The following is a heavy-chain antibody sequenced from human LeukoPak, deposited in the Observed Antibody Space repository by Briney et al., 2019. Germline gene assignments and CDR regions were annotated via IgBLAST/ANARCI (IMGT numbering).Heavy chain of an antibody. J-gene: IGHJ4*02. D-gene: IGHD4-17*01. V-gene: IGHV4-59*01. CDR1: GGSISSYY. Sequence: SETLSLTCTVSGGSISSYYWSWIRQPPGKGLEWIGYIYYSGSTNYNPSLKSRVTISVDTSKNQFSLKLSSVTAADTAVYYCARDSRYGDPFDYWGQGTLVTVSS. CDR3: ARDSRYGDPFDY. CDR2: IYYSGST.